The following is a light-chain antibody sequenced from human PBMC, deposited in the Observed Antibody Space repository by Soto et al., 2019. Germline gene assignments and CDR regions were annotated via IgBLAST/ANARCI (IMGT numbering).Light chain of an antibody. CDR2: DNN. CDR3: GTWDDSLSSGYV. CDR1: SSNIGDNY. J-gene: IGLJ1*01. Sequence: QSALTQPPSVSAAPGQKVTISCSGSSSNIGDNYVSWYQQLPGTAPKLLIYDNNRRPSGIPGRFSGSKSGTSATLGITGLQTGDEADYYCGTWDDSLSSGYVFGTGTKVTV. V-gene: IGLV1-51*01.